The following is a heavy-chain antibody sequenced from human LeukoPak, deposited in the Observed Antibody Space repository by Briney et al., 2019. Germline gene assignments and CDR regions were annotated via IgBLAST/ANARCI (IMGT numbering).Heavy chain of an antibody. CDR1: GGSISSGGYS. J-gene: IGHJ4*02. D-gene: IGHD3-9*01. V-gene: IGHV4-30-2*01. CDR3: ARFYDILTGIDY. Sequence: PSETLSLTGAVSGGSISSGGYSWSWIRQPPGKGLEWIGYIYHSGSTYYNPSLKSRVTISVDRSKNQFSLKLSSVTAADTAVYYCARFYDILTGIDYWGQGTLVTVSS. CDR2: IYHSGST.